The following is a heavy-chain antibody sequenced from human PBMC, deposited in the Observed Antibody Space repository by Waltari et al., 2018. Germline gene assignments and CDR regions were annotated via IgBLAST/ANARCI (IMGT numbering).Heavy chain of an antibody. CDR3: ASPNPHQLHYYDPTLRDSYFQH. J-gene: IGHJ1*01. CDR1: GFTVSSNY. V-gene: IGHV3-53*02. D-gene: IGHD3-22*01. Sequence: EVQLVETGGGLIQPGGSLRLSCAASGFTVSSNYMSWVRQAPGKGLEWVSVIYSGGSTDYADSVKVRFTISRDTSKNTLYRQMNSLRAEDTAVYYCASPNPHQLHYYDPTLRDSYFQHWGQGTLFTVSS. CDR2: IYSGGST.